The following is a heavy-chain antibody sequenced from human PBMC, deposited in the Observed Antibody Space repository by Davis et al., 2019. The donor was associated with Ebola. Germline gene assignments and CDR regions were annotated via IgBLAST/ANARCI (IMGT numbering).Heavy chain of an antibody. CDR3: ASGYSPYYFDY. CDR1: GGSFSGYY. CDR2: INHSGST. V-gene: IGHV4-34*01. D-gene: IGHD2-21*01. Sequence: MPSETLSLTCAVYGGSFSGYYWSWIRQPPGKGLEWIGEINHSGSTNYNPSLKSRVTISVDTSKNQFSLKLSSVTAADTAVYYCASGYSPYYFDYWGQGTLVTVSS. J-gene: IGHJ4*02.